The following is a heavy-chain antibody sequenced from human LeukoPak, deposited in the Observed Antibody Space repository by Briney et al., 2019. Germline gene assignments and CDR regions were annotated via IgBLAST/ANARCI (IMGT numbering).Heavy chain of an antibody. Sequence: XXWSWIRQTPGKGLEWIGYIYYSGSTSFNPSLKSRVTISVDTSKNQFSLKLSSVTAADTAVYYCARLGSPYYYYYYMDVWGKGTTVTISS. CDR1: XX. J-gene: IGHJ6*03. V-gene: IGHV4-59*08. CDR3: ARLGSPYYYYYYMDV. CDR2: IYYSGST. D-gene: IGHD2-15*01.